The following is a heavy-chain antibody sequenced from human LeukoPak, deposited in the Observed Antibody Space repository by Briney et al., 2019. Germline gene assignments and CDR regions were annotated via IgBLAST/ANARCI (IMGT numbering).Heavy chain of an antibody. CDR1: RFTFSHYG. CDR2: ISYDGSNK. Sequence: GGSLRLSCAASRFTFSHYGMHWVRPAPGKGLEWVAVISYDGSNKYYADSVKGRFTISRDNSKSTLYLQMNSLRAEDTAVYYCAKDRDRLVLYYFDYWGQGTLVTVSS. D-gene: IGHD6-19*01. J-gene: IGHJ4*02. V-gene: IGHV3-30*18. CDR3: AKDRDRLVLYYFDY.